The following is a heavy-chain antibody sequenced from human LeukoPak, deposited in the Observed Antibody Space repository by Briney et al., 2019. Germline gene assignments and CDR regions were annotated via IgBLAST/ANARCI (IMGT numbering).Heavy chain of an antibody. CDR2: INPNSGGT. CDR1: GYTFTGYY. J-gene: IGHJ4*02. D-gene: IGHD3-22*01. Sequence: ASVKVSCKASGYTFTGYYMLWVRQAPGQGLEWMGWINPNSGGTNYAQKFQGRVTMTRDTSISTAYMELSRLRSDDTAVYYCATNPTYYYDSSGYSPLDYWGQGTLVTVSS. V-gene: IGHV1-2*02. CDR3: ATNPTYYYDSSGYSPLDY.